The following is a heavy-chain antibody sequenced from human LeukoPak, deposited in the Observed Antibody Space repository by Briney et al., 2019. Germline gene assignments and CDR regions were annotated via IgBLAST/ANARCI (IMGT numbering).Heavy chain of an antibody. CDR2: FDPEDGET. J-gene: IGHJ6*03. V-gene: IGHV1-24*01. D-gene: IGHD6-13*01. Sequence: ASVKVSCKVSGYTLTVLSMHWVRQAPGKGLEWMGGFDPEDGETIYAQKFQGRVTMTEDTSTDTAYMELSSLRSEDTAVYYCATDRRPLKGIAAAGPYYMDVWGKGTTVTVSS. CDR3: ATDRRPLKGIAAAGPYYMDV. CDR1: GYTLTVLS.